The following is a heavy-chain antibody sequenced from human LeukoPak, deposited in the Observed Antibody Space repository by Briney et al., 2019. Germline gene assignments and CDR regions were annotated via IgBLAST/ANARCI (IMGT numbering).Heavy chain of an antibody. CDR1: GGSISSYY. J-gene: IGHJ4*02. V-gene: IGHV4-59*01. D-gene: IGHD6-13*01. Sequence: PSETLSLTCTVPGGSISSYYWSWIRQPPGRGLEWIGHIYYSGSTNYNPSLKSRVTISVDTSKNQFSLKLSSVTAADTAVYYCARAPGGCYSSSCLDYWGQGTLVTVSS. CDR2: IYYSGST. CDR3: ARAPGGCYSSSCLDY.